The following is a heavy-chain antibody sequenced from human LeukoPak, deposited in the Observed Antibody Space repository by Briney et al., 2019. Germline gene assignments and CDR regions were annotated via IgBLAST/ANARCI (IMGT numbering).Heavy chain of an antibody. CDR3: AVNTGNFDY. Sequence: PGGSLRLSCAASGFTFSSYGMHWVRQAPGKGLEWVAVISYDGSNKYYADSVKGRFTISRDNSKNTLYLQMNSLRAEDTAVYYCAVNTGNFDYWGQGTLVTVSS. CDR1: GFTFSSYG. V-gene: IGHV3-30*03. CDR2: ISYDGSNK. J-gene: IGHJ4*02.